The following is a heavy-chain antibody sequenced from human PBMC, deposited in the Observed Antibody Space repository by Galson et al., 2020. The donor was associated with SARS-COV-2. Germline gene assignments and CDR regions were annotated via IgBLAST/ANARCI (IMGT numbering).Heavy chain of an antibody. CDR1: GFTFGDYA. J-gene: IGHJ5*02. CDR3: TRGPQVFDP. V-gene: IGHV3-49*04. CDR2: IRSKAYGGTT. Sequence: TGASLRLSCTASGFTFGDYAMSWVRQAPGKGLEWVGFIRSKAYGGTTEYAASVKGRFTISRDDSKSIAYLQMNSLKTEDTAVYYCTRGPQVFDPWGQGTLVTVSS.